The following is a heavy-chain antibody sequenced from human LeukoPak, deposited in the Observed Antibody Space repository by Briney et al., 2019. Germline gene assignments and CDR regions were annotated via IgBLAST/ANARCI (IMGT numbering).Heavy chain of an antibody. Sequence: SQTLSLTCTVSGVSLNIYNWSSIWQTPPKGLEWILYIYYSVSTNYNPPLQSRRTMSVDTSKNQFSLKLSSVTAADTAVYYCARHIYSSWDRAFDVWGQGTMVTVSS. V-gene: IGHV4-59*08. CDR1: GVSLNIYN. D-gene: IGHD6-13*01. CDR3: ARHIYSSWDRAFDV. CDR2: IYYSVST. J-gene: IGHJ3*01.